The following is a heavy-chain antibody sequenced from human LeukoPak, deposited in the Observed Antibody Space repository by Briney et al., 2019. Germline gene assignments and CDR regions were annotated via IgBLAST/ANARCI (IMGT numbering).Heavy chain of an antibody. Sequence: GGSLRLSCAASGSTFSIYGMAWVRQAPGKGLEWVANMKQDRIEKYYVDSVKGRFTISRDNAKNSLYLQMNSLRPEDTAIYYCAGEGGGMDVWGQGTTVTVSS. CDR1: GSTFSIYG. CDR3: AGEGGGMDV. J-gene: IGHJ6*02. V-gene: IGHV3-7*04. D-gene: IGHD3-16*01. CDR2: MKQDRIEK.